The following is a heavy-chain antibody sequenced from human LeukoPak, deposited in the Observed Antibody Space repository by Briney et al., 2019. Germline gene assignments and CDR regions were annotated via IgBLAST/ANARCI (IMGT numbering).Heavy chain of an antibody. V-gene: IGHV1-2*02. CDR1: GYTFTGYY. CDR2: INPNSGGT. CDR3: ARAVFGIAVAGNDDY. J-gene: IGHJ4*02. D-gene: IGHD6-19*01. Sequence: ASVKVSCKASGYTFTGYYMHWVRQAPGQGLEWMGWINPNSGGTNYAQKFQGRVTMTRDTSISTAYMELSRLRSDDTAVYYCARAVFGIAVAGNDDYWGQGTLVTVSS.